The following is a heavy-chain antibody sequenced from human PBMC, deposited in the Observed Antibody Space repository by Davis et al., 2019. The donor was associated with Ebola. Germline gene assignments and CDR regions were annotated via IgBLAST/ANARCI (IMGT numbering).Heavy chain of an antibody. J-gene: IGHJ4*02. CDR3: TSTVGGNSDY. V-gene: IGHV3-73*01. Sequence: GGSLRLSCSASGFTFSGSAMHLVRQASGKGLGWVGRIRSKANSYATAYAASVKGRFTISRDDSKNTAYLQMNSLKTEDTAVYYCTSTVGGNSDYWGQGTLVTVSS. D-gene: IGHD4-23*01. CDR1: GFTFSGSA. CDR2: IRSKANSYAT.